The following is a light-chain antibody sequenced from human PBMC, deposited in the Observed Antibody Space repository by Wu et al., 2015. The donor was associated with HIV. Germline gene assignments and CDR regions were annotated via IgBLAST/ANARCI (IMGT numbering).Light chain of an antibody. CDR2: GAS. V-gene: IGKV3D-15*01. CDR1: QSVSNN. CDR3: QQYNNWPLT. Sequence: EIVMTQSPATLSVSPGERATLSCRASQSVSNNLAWYRQRPGQAPRLLISGASTRATGIAARFSASGSGTDFTLTISSMQSEDFAIYYCQQYNNWPLTFGGGTKVVIK. J-gene: IGKJ4*01.